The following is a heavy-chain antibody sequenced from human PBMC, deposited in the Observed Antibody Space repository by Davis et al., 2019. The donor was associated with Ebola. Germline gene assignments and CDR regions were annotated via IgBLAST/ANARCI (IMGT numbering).Heavy chain of an antibody. CDR1: GFTFSSYW. J-gene: IGHJ4*02. V-gene: IGHV3-74*01. Sequence: PGGSLRLSCAASGFTFSSYWMHWVRQTPGTGLVWVSNINGDATITNYADSVKGRFTISRDNSKNTLYLQMNSLRAEDTAVYYCASGQYCSSTSCYTGGADYFDYWGQGTLVTVSS. CDR3: ASGQYCSSTSCYTGGADYFDY. CDR2: INGDATIT. D-gene: IGHD2-2*02.